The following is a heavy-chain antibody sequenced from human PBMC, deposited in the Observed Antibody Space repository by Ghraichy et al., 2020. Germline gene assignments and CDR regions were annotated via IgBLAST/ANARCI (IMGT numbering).Heavy chain of an antibody. CDR2: ISASGGSS. Sequence: GGSLRLSCAASGFTFSNYAMGWVRQAPGKGLEWVSGISASGGSSYYADSVDGRLTISRDNSDNTLHLQMDSLRAEDTAVYYCARGLDRSGYYYNRAIDIWGQGTMVTVSS. J-gene: IGHJ3*02. CDR1: GFTFSNYA. V-gene: IGHV3-23*01. D-gene: IGHD3-22*01. CDR3: ARGLDRSGYYYNRAIDI.